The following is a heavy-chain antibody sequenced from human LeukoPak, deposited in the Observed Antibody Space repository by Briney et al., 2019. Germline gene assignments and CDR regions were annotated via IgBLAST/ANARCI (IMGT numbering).Heavy chain of an antibody. J-gene: IGHJ4*02. CDR3: VRAGYRDAYNL. CDR2: INSDGSST. V-gene: IGHV3-74*01. CDR1: GFPFSTYW. Sequence: GGSLRLSCAASGFPFSTYWMDWVRQVPGKGLVWVSRINSDGSSTSYADSVKGRFTISRDNGKNTLFLQVNSLRVEDTAMYYCVRAGYRDAYNLWGQGTLVTVSS. D-gene: IGHD5-24*01.